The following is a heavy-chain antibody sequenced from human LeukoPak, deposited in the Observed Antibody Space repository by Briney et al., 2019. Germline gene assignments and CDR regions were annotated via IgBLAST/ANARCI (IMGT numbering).Heavy chain of an antibody. CDR1: GDSTNTYF. V-gene: IGHV4-59*01. CDR2: IYYTGTT. J-gene: IGHJ4*02. Sequence: PSETLSLTCTMSGDSTNTYFWSWIRQPPGKGLEGFGYIYYTGTTNYNPSLKSRVTISVDTSKNQFSLRLSSVTAADTAVYYCASKSSDHGELRFDYWGQGTLVTVSS. D-gene: IGHD4-17*01. CDR3: ASKSSDHGELRFDY.